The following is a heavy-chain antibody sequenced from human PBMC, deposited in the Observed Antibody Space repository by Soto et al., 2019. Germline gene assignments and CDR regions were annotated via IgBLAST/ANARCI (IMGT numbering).Heavy chain of an antibody. Sequence: EVQLVETGGGLIQPGGSLRFSGAASGFTVSNPYLTWVRQPPGKGLECVSVIYTAGGTNYEDSVKGRFIISRDNSKNTLYLQMNSLRAEDTAVYYCARALPVAKGGFDPWGQGTLVTVSS. CDR1: GFTVSNPY. V-gene: IGHV3-53*02. CDR2: IYTAGGT. CDR3: ARALPVAKGGFDP. J-gene: IGHJ5*02. D-gene: IGHD2-2*01.